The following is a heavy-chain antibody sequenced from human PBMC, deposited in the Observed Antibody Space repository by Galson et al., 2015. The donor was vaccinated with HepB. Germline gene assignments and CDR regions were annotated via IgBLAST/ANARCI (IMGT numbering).Heavy chain of an antibody. Sequence: SLRLSCAASGFTFSSYGMHWVRQAPGKGLEWVAVISYDGSNKYYADSVKGRFTISRDNSKNTLYLQMNSLRAEDTAVYYCARPAVAGAIDYWGQGTLVTVSS. J-gene: IGHJ4*02. CDR1: GFTFSSYG. D-gene: IGHD6-19*01. V-gene: IGHV3-30*03. CDR3: ARPAVAGAIDY. CDR2: ISYDGSNK.